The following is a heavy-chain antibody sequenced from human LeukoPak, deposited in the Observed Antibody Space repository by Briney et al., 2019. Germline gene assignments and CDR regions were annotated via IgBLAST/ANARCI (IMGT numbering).Heavy chain of an antibody. CDR2: TYYMSKWYN. V-gene: IGHV6-1*01. J-gene: IGHJ2*01. CDR1: GDSVSSNIVA. D-gene: IGHD2-21*01. Sequence: SQTLSLTCAISGDSVSSNIVAWNWIRQSPSRGLEWLGRTYYMSKWYNEYGVSVKSRITINADTSSNHFSLHPNSVTTEDTAVYYCARWHHSGRHFDLWGRGTLVTVSS. CDR3: ARWHHSGRHFDL.